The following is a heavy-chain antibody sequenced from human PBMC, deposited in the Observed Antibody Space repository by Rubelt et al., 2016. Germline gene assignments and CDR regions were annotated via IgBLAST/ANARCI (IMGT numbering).Heavy chain of an antibody. CDR3: AREPGSYYGMDV. CDR2: ISSSSSTI. J-gene: IGHJ6*02. D-gene: IGHD2-15*01. CDR1: GFTFSSYS. Sequence: VQLVESGGGVVQPGRSLRLSCAASGFTFSSYSMNWVRQAPGKGLEWVSYISSSSSTIYYADSVKGRFSLSRDNAKNSLHLQMNSLRDEDTAVYYCAREPGSYYGMDVWGQGTTVTVSS. V-gene: IGHV3-48*02.